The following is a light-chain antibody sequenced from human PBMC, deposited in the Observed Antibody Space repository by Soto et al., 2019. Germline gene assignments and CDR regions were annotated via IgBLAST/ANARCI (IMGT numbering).Light chain of an antibody. CDR3: QSYENSLSGSYV. V-gene: IGLV1-40*01. CDR1: SSNIGAGYE. J-gene: IGLJ1*01. Sequence: QSVLTQPPSVSGAPGERVTISCTGSSSNIGAGYEVHWYQQLPGTSPKLLIYEDTDRPSGVPDRFSGSKSGTSASLAITGLLAEDEADYYCQSYENSLSGSYVFGTGTKLTVL. CDR2: EDT.